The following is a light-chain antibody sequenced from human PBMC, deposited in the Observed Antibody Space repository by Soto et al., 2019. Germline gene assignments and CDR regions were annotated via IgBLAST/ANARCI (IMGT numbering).Light chain of an antibody. Sequence: QSVLTQPPSVSGAPGQRVTISCTGSSSNIGAGYDVHWYLQLPGTAPKLLVYGDTNRPSGVPDRFSGSKSGTSASLAITGLQAEDEAEYYCSSYTNINTRAGVFGTGTKLTVL. V-gene: IGLV1-40*01. CDR2: GDT. CDR1: SSNIGAGYD. J-gene: IGLJ1*01. CDR3: SSYTNINTRAGV.